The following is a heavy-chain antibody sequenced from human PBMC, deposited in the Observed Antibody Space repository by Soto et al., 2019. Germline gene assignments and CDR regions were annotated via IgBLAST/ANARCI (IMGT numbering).Heavy chain of an antibody. Sequence: QVQLQQLGAGLLKPSETLSLTCAVYGGSFSGYYWSWIRQHPGKGLEWIGEINHSGSTNYNPSLKSRVTISVDTSKNQFSLKLSSVTAADTAVYYCARAGTRGVLPARHNWFDPWGQGTLVTVSS. CDR2: INHSGST. CDR3: ARAGTRGVLPARHNWFDP. CDR1: GGSFSGYY. V-gene: IGHV4-34*01. D-gene: IGHD2-2*01. J-gene: IGHJ5*02.